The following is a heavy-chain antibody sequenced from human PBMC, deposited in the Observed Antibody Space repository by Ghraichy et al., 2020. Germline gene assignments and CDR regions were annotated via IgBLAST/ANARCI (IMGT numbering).Heavy chain of an antibody. J-gene: IGHJ4*02. D-gene: IGHD3-22*01. V-gene: IGHV3-74*01. Sequence: GGSLRLSCAASGFTFSNYWMHWVRQAPGKGLVWVSRINTDGSSTSYADSVKGRFTISRDNAKNTLYLQMNSLRAEDTAVYYCARDSYDRSGYYWGFDYWGQGTLVTVSS. CDR1: GFTFSNYW. CDR3: ARDSYDRSGYYWGFDY. CDR2: INTDGSST.